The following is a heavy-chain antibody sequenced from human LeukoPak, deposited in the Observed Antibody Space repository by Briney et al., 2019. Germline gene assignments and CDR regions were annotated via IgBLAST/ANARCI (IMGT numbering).Heavy chain of an antibody. CDR2: ISYDGSNK. CDR3: AKEAGYSYGFDY. CDR1: GFTFSSYG. Sequence: GRSLRLSCAACGFTFSSYGMHWLRQAPGKGLEWVAVISYDGSNKYYADSVKGRFTISRDKSKNTVYLQMNSLRAEDTAVYYCAKEAGYSYGFDYWGQGTLVTVSS. J-gene: IGHJ4*02. D-gene: IGHD5-18*01. V-gene: IGHV3-30*18.